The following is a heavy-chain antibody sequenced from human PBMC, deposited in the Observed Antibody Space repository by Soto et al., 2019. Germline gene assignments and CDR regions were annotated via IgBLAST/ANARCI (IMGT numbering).Heavy chain of an antibody. V-gene: IGHV3-15*07. Sequence: EVQLVESGGGLVKPGGSLRLSCAASGFTFSNAWMNWVRQAPGKGLEWVGRIKSKTDGGTTDYAAPVKGRFTISRDDSKNTLYLQRNSLKTEDTAVYYCTLEVVTPADDAFDIWGQGTMVTVSS. CDR2: IKSKTDGGTT. CDR3: TLEVVTPADDAFDI. CDR1: GFTFSNAW. J-gene: IGHJ3*02. D-gene: IGHD2-15*01.